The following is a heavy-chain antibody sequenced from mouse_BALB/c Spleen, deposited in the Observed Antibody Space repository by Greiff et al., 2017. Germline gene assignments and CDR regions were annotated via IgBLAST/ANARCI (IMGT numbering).Heavy chain of an antibody. CDR3: ARHYGSSYGYFDY. CDR2: ISSGSSTI. CDR1: GFTFSSFG. V-gene: IGHV5-17*02. Sequence: EVHLVESGGGLVQPGGSRKLSCAASGFTFSSFGMHWVRQAPEKGLEWVAYISSGSSTIYYADTVKGRFTISRDNPKNTLFLQMTSLRSEDTAMYYCARHYGSSYGYFDYWGQGTTLTVSA. J-gene: IGHJ2*01. D-gene: IGHD1-1*01.